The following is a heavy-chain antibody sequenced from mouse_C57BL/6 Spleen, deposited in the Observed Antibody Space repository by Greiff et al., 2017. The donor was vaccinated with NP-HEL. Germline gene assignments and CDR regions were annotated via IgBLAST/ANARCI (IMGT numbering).Heavy chain of an antibody. D-gene: IGHD1-1*01. CDR3: ARNGVGYYYGSGPPMDY. Sequence: VHLVESGPGLVAPSQSLSITCTVSGFSLTSYAISWVRQPPGKGLEWLGVIWTGGGTNYNSALKSRLSISKDNSKSQVFLKMNSLQTDDTARYYCARNGVGYYYGSGPPMDYWGQGTSVTVSS. V-gene: IGHV2-9-1*01. J-gene: IGHJ4*01. CDR1: GFSLTSYA. CDR2: IWTGGGT.